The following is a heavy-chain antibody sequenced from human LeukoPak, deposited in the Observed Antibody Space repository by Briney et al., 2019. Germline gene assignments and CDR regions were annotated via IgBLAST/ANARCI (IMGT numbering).Heavy chain of an antibody. CDR3: ARDRYSSSWSFDY. D-gene: IGHD6-13*01. CDR2: IYPSGST. CDR1: GGSISSSGYH. V-gene: IGHV4-61*02. J-gene: IGHJ4*02. Sequence: PSETLSLTCTVSGGSISSSGYHWNWVRQPAGTGLEWIGRIYPSGSTNYNPSLKSRLTMSVDTSKNQFSLKLSSVTAADTAVYYCARDRYSSSWSFDYWGQGTLVTVSS.